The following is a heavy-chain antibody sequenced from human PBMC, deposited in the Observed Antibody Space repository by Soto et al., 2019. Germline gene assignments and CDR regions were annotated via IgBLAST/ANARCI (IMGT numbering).Heavy chain of an antibody. CDR1: GFTFSSYA. CDR2: ISGSGGRT. V-gene: IGHV3-23*01. Sequence: SGFTFSSYAMSWVRQAPGKGLEWVSAISGSGGRTYYADSVKGRFTISRDNSKNTLYLQMNSLRAEDTAVYYCAKSPLHYDILTGYYLRAYYYYGMDVWGQGTTVTVSS. D-gene: IGHD3-9*01. CDR3: AKSPLHYDILTGYYLRAYYYYGMDV. J-gene: IGHJ6*02.